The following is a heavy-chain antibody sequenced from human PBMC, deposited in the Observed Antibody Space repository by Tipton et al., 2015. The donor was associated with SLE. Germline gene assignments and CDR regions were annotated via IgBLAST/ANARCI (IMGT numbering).Heavy chain of an antibody. Sequence: TLSLTCTVSGGSISSGDYYWSWIRQPPGKGLEWIGYIYYSGSTYYNPSLKSRVTISVDTSKNQFSLKLSSVTAADTAVYYCARVVGYDFWSGYYDWGQGTLVTVSA. V-gene: IGHV4-30-4*08. CDR1: GGSISSGDYY. CDR2: IYYSGST. CDR3: ARVVGYDFWSGYYD. D-gene: IGHD3-3*01. J-gene: IGHJ4*02.